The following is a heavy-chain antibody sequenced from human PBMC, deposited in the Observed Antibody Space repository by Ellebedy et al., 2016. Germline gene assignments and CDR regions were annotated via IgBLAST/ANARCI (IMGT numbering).Heavy chain of an antibody. D-gene: IGHD5-12*01. CDR2: ISAYNGNT. CDR3: ARASGYDSAFDY. J-gene: IGHJ4*02. Sequence: ASVKVSCXASGYTFTDYYIHWVRQAPGQGLEWMGWISAYNGNTNYAQKLQGRVTMTTDTSTSTAYMELRSLRSDDTAVYYCARASGYDSAFDYWGQGTLVTVSS. CDR1: GYTFTDYY. V-gene: IGHV1-18*04.